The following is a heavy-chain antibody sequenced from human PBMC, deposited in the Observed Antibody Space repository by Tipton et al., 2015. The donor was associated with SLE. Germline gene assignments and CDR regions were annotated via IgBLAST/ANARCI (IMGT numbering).Heavy chain of an antibody. J-gene: IGHJ4*02. Sequence: SLRLSCAASGFTFSSYEMNWVRQAPGKGLEWVSYISSSGSTIYYADSVKGRFTISRDNSKNSLYLQMNSLRAEDTALYYCAKDISPVAVAGTDYWGQGTLVSVSS. CDR1: GFTFSSYE. V-gene: IGHV3-48*03. CDR3: AKDISPVAVAGTDY. D-gene: IGHD6-19*01. CDR2: ISSSGSTI.